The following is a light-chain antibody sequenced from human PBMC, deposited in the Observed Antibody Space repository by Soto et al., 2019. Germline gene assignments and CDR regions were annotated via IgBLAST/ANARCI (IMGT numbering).Light chain of an antibody. Sequence: DIQMTQSPSSLSASVGDRVTITCRASQSLSSYLNWYQQKPGKAPKRLIYAASSLQSGVPAMFSGSGSGTDFTLTISSLHPEDFATYYCQQSYSTPFAFGPGTKVDIK. CDR2: AAS. CDR3: QQSYSTPFA. CDR1: QSLSSY. J-gene: IGKJ3*01. V-gene: IGKV1-39*01.